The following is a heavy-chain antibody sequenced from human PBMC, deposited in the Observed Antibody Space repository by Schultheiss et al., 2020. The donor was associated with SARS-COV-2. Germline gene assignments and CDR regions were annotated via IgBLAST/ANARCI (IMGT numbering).Heavy chain of an antibody. D-gene: IGHD3-22*01. CDR1: GYSISSGYY. J-gene: IGHJ5*02. Sequence: SETLSLTCAVSGYSISSGYYWGWIRQPPGKGLEWIGSIYHSGSTYYNPSLKSRVTISVDTSKNQFSLKLSSVTAADTAVYYCARDGYYYDSSGYYGYNWFDPWGQGTLVTVSS. V-gene: IGHV4-38-2*02. CDR2: IYHSGST. CDR3: ARDGYYYDSSGYYGYNWFDP.